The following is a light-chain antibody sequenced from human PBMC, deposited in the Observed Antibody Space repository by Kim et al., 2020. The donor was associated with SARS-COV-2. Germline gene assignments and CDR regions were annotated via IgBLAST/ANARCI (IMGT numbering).Light chain of an antibody. Sequence: DIQMTQSPSSLSASVGDRVTITCRASQDISIYLAWYQQKPGKVPKVLIYAASALQLGVPSRFSGSGSGTDFTLTITSLQPEDVATYYCQWYNSAPLTFGGGTKVDIK. CDR3: QWYNSAPLT. V-gene: IGKV1-27*01. J-gene: IGKJ4*01. CDR1: QDISIY. CDR2: AAS.